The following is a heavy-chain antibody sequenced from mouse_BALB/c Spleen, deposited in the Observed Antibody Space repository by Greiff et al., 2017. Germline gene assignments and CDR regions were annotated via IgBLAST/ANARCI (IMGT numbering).Heavy chain of an antibody. CDR1: GFNIKDYY. Sequence: VQLQQSGAELVRSGASVKLSCTASGFNIKDYYMHWVKQRPEQGLEWIGWIDPENGDTEYAPKFQGKATMTADTSSNTAYLQLSSLTSEDTAVYYCNEIYYGYTCFAYWGQGTLVTVSA. CDR3: NEIYYGYTCFAY. D-gene: IGHD2-2*01. J-gene: IGHJ3*01. V-gene: IGHV14-4*02. CDR2: IDPENGDT.